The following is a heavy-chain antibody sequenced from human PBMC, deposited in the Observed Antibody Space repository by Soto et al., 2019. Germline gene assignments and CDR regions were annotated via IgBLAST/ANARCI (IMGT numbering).Heavy chain of an antibody. CDR1: GGTIRNVGCY. V-gene: IGHV4-31*03. CDR2: INYSGST. CDR3: ARVAAVTHYYYYGMDV. D-gene: IGHD4-4*01. J-gene: IGHJ6*02. Sequence: PSEPLSLTCTVSGGTIRNVGCYWSWIRQNPGKGLEWIGYINYSGSTYYNPSLKSRVTISVDTSKNQFSLKLSSVTAADTAVYYCARVAAVTHYYYYGMDVWGQGTTVTVSS.